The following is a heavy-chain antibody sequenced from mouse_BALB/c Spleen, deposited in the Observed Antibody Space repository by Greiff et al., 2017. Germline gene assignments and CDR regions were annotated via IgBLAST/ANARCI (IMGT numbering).Heavy chain of an antibody. CDR2: ILPGSGST. Sequence: QVQLQQSGAELMKPGASVKISCKATGYTFSSYWIEWVKQRPGHGLEWIGEILPGSGSTNYNEKFKGKATFTADTSSNTAYMQLSSLTSEDSAVYYCARSGIYYYGSSRYYYAMDYWGQGTSVTVSS. CDR1: GYTFSSYW. J-gene: IGHJ4*01. D-gene: IGHD1-1*01. CDR3: ARSGIYYYGSSRYYYAMDY. V-gene: IGHV1-9*01.